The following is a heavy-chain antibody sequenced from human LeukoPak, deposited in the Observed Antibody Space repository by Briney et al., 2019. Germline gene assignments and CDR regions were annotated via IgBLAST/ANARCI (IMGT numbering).Heavy chain of an antibody. CDR3: AGARGRGFFPPDN. J-gene: IGHJ4*02. D-gene: IGHD3-10*01. Sequence: GGSLRLSCAASGFTFSPYSMNWVRQAPGKGLEWVSSISSSSSSIYYADSVKGRFTISRDDAKNSLYLRMSSLRVEDTAVYYCAGARGRGFFPPDNWGQGTLVTVSS. CDR2: ISSSSSSI. V-gene: IGHV3-21*01. CDR1: GFTFSPYS.